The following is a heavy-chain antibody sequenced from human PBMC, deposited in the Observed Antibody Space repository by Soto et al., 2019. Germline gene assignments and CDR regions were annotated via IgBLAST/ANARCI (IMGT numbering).Heavy chain of an antibody. CDR1: GGSISSGGYY. V-gene: IGHV4-31*03. CDR3: ASLPTRMARGWENAFDI. CDR2: IYYSGST. J-gene: IGHJ3*02. Sequence: QVQLQESGPGLVKPSQTLSLTCTVSGGSISSGGYYWSWIRQHPGKGLEWIGYIYYSGSTYYNPSLKSRVTISVDTSKNQFSLKLSSVTAADTAVYYCASLPTRMARGWENAFDIWGQGTMVTVSS. D-gene: IGHD3-10*01.